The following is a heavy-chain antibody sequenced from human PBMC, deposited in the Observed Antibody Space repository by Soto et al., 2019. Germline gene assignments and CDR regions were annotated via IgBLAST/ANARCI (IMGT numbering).Heavy chain of an antibody. Sequence: EVQLMESGGGLVQPGGSPRLSCAASGFTFSSYDMHWVRQATGKGLEWVSAIGTTGDTYYPVSVKGRFTISRENAKNSLYLQMNSLRAGDTAVYFCARESPYSGNFDYWGQGTLVTVSS. CDR2: IGTTGDT. V-gene: IGHV3-13*01. D-gene: IGHD1-26*01. J-gene: IGHJ4*02. CDR1: GFTFSSYD. CDR3: ARESPYSGNFDY.